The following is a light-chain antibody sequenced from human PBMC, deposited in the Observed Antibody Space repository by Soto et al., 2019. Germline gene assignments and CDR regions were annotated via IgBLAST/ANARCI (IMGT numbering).Light chain of an antibody. Sequence: DIQLTQSPSSLSASVGDRVTISCRASQSIATYLNWYQQKSGKAPKLLIYTASTPQSRVPSRFSGSRYGTHFTMTLTALQPEDSANYYCQHSHSTLLTCGPGTKVNSK. J-gene: IGKJ3*01. CDR1: QSIATY. V-gene: IGKV1-39*01. CDR2: TAS. CDR3: QHSHSTLLT.